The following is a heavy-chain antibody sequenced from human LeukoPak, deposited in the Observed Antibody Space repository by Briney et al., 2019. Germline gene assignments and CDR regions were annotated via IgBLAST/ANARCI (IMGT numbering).Heavy chain of an antibody. CDR1: GFTFSSYA. CDR2: ISYDGSNK. V-gene: IGHV3-30*04. D-gene: IGHD5-12*01. Sequence: GGSLRLSCVASGFTFSSYAMHWVRQAPGKGLEWVAVISYDGSNKYYADSVKGRFTISRDNSKNTLYLQMNSLRAEDTAVYYCARTGWVYSGYDEGYGYFDYWGQGTLVTVSS. CDR3: ARTGWVYSGYDEGYGYFDY. J-gene: IGHJ4*02.